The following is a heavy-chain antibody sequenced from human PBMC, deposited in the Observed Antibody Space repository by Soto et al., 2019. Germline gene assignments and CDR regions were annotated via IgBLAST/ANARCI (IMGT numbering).Heavy chain of an antibody. CDR3: ARVLRAYDFWSGSLGYMDV. D-gene: IGHD3-3*01. Sequence: SGGSLRLSCAASGFTFSSYWMHWVRQAPGKGLVWVSRINSDGSSTSYADSVKGRFTISRDNAKNTLYLQMNSLRAEDTAVYYCARVLRAYDFWSGSLGYMDVWGKGTTVTVSS. J-gene: IGHJ6*03. CDR1: GFTFSSYW. CDR2: INSDGSST. V-gene: IGHV3-74*01.